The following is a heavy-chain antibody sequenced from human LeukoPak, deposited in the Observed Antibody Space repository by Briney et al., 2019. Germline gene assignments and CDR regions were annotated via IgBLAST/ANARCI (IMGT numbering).Heavy chain of an antibody. CDR2: VYHDGSA. J-gene: IGHJ4*01. V-gene: IGHV4/OR15-8*01. CDR1: GASIESHSW. Sequence: SETLSLTCAVSGASIESHSWWSWVRQPPGKGLEWFGEVYHDGSANYKPSLKSRVTISADTSRNHFSLKLTSVTAADTAVYYCAYNRNFALDNWGRGTLVTVSS. CDR3: AYNRNFALDN. D-gene: IGHD1-14*01.